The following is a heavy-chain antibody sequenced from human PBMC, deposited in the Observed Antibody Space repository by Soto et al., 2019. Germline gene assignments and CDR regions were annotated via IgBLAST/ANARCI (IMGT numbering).Heavy chain of an antibody. D-gene: IGHD2-21*01. CDR1: VASISSTSNY. Sequence: PSETLSLTCTVSVASISSTSNYWGWIRRPPGKELEWIASTYYSGITYYKPSLKSRVTISVDRSKNQFSLKLKSVTAADTAVYFCGRHRRDGHNYFDYWGQGALVTVSS. CDR2: TYYSGIT. J-gene: IGHJ4*02. CDR3: GRHRRDGHNYFDY. V-gene: IGHV4-39*01.